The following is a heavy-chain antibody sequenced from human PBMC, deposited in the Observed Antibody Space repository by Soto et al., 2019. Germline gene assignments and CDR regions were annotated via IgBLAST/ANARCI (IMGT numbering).Heavy chain of an antibody. J-gene: IGHJ4*02. V-gene: IGHV4-59*01. CDR2: IYYSGST. Sequence: TSETLSLTCTVSGGSISSYYWSWIRQPPGKGLEWIGYIYYSGSTNYNPSLKSRVTISVDTSKNQFSLKLSSVTAADTAVYYCARYVAATIGYYFDYWGQGTLVTVSS. CDR3: ARYVAATIGYYFDY. CDR1: GGSISSYY. D-gene: IGHD6-13*01.